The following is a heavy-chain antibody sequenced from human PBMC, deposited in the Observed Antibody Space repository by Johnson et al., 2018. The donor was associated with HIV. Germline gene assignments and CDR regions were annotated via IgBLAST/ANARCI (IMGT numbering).Heavy chain of an antibody. Sequence: VQLVESGGGLVQPGGSLRLSCAASGSTFSSYDMHWVRQATGKRLEWVSAIGTSGYTYYPVPVKGRFTISRENAKNSLYLQMNSLRAGDTAVYYCARQYYGSGTDAFDIWGQGTMVTVSS. J-gene: IGHJ3*02. D-gene: IGHD3-10*01. CDR1: GSTFSSYD. V-gene: IGHV3-13*01. CDR2: IGTSGYT. CDR3: ARQYYGSGTDAFDI.